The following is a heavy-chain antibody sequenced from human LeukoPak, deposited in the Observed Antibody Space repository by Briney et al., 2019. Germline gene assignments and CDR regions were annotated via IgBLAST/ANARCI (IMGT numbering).Heavy chain of an antibody. Sequence: PSETLSLTCAVSGYSISSGYYWGWIRQPPGKGLEWIGSIYHSGSTYYNPSLKSRVTIPVDTSKNQFSLKLSSVTAADTAVYYCASGASDAFDIWGQGTMVTVSS. V-gene: IGHV4-38-2*01. J-gene: IGHJ3*02. CDR2: IYHSGST. CDR3: ASGASDAFDI. CDR1: GYSISSGYY.